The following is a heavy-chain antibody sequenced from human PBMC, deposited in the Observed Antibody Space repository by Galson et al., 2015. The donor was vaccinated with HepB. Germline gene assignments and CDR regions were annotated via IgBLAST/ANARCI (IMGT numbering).Heavy chain of an antibody. V-gene: IGHV1-18*04. Sequence: SVTVSCKASGSTFTSYGISWVRQAPGQGLEWMGWISAYNGNTNYAQKLQGRVTMTTDTSTSTAYMELRSLRSDDTAVYYCARARGARIVVVPAAMEYGMDVWGQGTTVTVSS. CDR3: ARARGARIVVVPAAMEYGMDV. CDR1: GSTFTSYG. D-gene: IGHD2-2*01. J-gene: IGHJ6*02. CDR2: ISAYNGNT.